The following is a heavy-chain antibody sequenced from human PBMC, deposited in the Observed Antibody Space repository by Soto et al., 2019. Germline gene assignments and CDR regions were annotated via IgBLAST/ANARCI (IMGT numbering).Heavy chain of an antibody. V-gene: IGHV3-7*03. CDR3: ARESYGGVYYSYTRDV. CDR1: GFTFSSYW. D-gene: IGHD3-16*01. CDR2: IKQDGSEK. Sequence: EVQLVESGGGLVQPGGSLRLSCAASGFTFSSYWMSWVRQAPGKGLEWVANIKQDGSEKYYVDSVKGRFTISRDNAKNPLYLQMNSLKAADKAVYYCARESYGGVYYSYTRDVWRKDTTVTVPS. J-gene: IGHJ6*03.